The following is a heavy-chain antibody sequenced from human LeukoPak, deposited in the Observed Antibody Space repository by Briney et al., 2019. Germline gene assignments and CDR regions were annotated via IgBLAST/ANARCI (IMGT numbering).Heavy chain of an antibody. J-gene: IGHJ4*02. CDR1: GFTVSSNY. Sequence: GGSLRLSCAASGFTVSSNYMSWVRQAPGKGLKWVSVIYSGGSTYYADSVKGRFTISRDNAKKSLFLQMNNLRSEDTAVYFCAKNVAGGLLTGYRLGYFDHWGQGSLVTVSS. CDR3: AKNVAGGLLTGYRLGYFDH. D-gene: IGHD3-9*01. CDR2: IYSGGST. V-gene: IGHV3-53*05.